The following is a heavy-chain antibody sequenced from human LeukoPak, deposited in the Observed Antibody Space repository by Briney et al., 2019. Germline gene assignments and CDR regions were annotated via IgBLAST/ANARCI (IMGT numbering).Heavy chain of an antibody. CDR1: GFTFSDSY. V-gene: IGHV3-11*01. CDR3: SRDPRHNDY. J-gene: IGHJ4*02. Sequence: GWSLTLSCAASGFTFSDSYMTWIRQAPGKGLELLSYISGSSSDVNYIDSVRGRFTISRDNAKNSLYLHMNSLTVEDTAVYYCSRDPRHNDYWGQRTLVTVSS. CDR2: ISGSSSDV.